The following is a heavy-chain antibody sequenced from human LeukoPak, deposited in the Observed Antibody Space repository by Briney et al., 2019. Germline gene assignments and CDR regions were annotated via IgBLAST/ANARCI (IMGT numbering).Heavy chain of an antibody. Sequence: ASVKVSCKASGYTFTSYYMHWVRQAPGQGLEWMGWISAYNGNTNYAQKLQGRVTMTTDTSTSTAYMELRSLRSDDTAVYYCARVTLFNYYGSGGTFDYWGQGTLVTVSS. CDR1: GYTFTSYY. V-gene: IGHV1-18*04. CDR2: ISAYNGNT. J-gene: IGHJ4*02. CDR3: ARVTLFNYYGSGGTFDY. D-gene: IGHD3-10*01.